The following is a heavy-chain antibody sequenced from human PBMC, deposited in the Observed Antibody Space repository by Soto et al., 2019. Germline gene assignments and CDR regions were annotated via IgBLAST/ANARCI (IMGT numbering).Heavy chain of an antibody. D-gene: IGHD2-15*01. CDR3: ARHYAVVLYHFDY. J-gene: IGHJ4*02. CDR1: GDCISSCY. V-gene: IGHV4-39*01. Sequence: PSETLSLTCTVCGDCISSCYSYWYRQPPGKGLEWIGSIYYSGSTYYNPSLKSRVTTSVDTSKNQFSLKLSSVTAADTAVYYCARHYAVVLYHFDYWGLGTLVTVSS. CDR2: IYYSGST.